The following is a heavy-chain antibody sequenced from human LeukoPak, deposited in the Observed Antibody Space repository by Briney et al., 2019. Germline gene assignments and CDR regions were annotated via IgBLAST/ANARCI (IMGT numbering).Heavy chain of an antibody. CDR1: GYTFTGYY. CDR3: AREAATGNYYSAHDY. CDR2: INPNSGGT. D-gene: IGHD1-26*01. Sequence: ASVKVSCKASGYTFTGYYIHWVRQAPGQGLEWMGWINPNSGGTNYAQKFQGRVTMTRDTSISTAYMELSRLRSDDTAVYYCAREAATGNYYSAHDYWGQGTLVTVSS. V-gene: IGHV1-2*02. J-gene: IGHJ4*02.